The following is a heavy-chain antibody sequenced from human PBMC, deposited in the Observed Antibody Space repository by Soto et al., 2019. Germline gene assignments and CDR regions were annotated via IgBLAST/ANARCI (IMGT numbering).Heavy chain of an antibody. V-gene: IGHV1-2*02. CDR3: ARDGVAVAGSQNWLDT. J-gene: IGHJ5*02. CDR2: INPKSGGT. Sequence: QVQLVQSGPEVKKSGASVKVSCKASGDIFTGYYMHWVRQAPGQGLEWVGWINPKSGGTNYAQNFQGRATITRDSSIRTVYLELTSLRPDDTAVYYCARDGVAVAGSQNWLDTWGQGTLVAVSS. D-gene: IGHD6-19*01. CDR1: GDIFTGYY.